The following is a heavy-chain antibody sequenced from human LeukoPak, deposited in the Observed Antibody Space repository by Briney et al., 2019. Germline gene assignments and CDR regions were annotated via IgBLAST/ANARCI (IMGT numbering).Heavy chain of an antibody. J-gene: IGHJ4*02. CDR1: GFTFSSYA. Sequence: QAGGSLRLSCAVSGFTFSSYAMHWVRQAPGKGLEWVAVISYDGSNKYYADSVKGRFTISRDNSKNTLYLQMNSLRAEDTAVYYRARAIIAAAGTYGYWGQGTLVTVSS. CDR3: ARAIIAAAGTYGY. V-gene: IGHV3-30-3*01. D-gene: IGHD6-13*01. CDR2: ISYDGSNK.